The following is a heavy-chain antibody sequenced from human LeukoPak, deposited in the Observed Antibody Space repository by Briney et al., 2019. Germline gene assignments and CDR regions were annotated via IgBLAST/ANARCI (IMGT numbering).Heavy chain of an antibody. J-gene: IGHJ1*01. D-gene: IGHD3-3*01. CDR1: GFTFDDYG. V-gene: IGHV3-20*04. Sequence: GGSLRLSCAASGFTFDDYGMSWVRQAPGKGLEWVSGINWNGGSTGYADSVKGRFTISRDNAKNSLYLQMNSLRAEDTAVYYCAKGGNGYFQHWGQGTLVTVSS. CDR3: AKGGNGYFQH. CDR2: INWNGGST.